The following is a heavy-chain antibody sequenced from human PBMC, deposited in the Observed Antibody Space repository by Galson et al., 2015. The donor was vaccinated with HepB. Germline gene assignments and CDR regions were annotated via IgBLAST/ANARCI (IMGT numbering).Heavy chain of an antibody. CDR3: ARDYITFGGVQLHY. J-gene: IGHJ4*02. D-gene: IGHD3-16*01. CDR1: GGSISSSSYY. CDR2: IYYSGST. V-gene: IGHV4-39*02. Sequence: ETLSLTCTVSGGSISSSSYYWGWIRQPPGKGLEWIGSIYYSGSTYYNPSLKSRVTISVDTSKNQFSLKLSSVTAADTAVYYCARDYITFGGVQLHYWGQGTLVTVSS.